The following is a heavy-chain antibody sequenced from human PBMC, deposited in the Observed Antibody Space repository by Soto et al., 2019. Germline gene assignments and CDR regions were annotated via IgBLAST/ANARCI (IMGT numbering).Heavy chain of an antibody. CDR1: GGSISSYY. J-gene: IGHJ4*02. D-gene: IGHD3-16*02. CDR2: IYYSGST. Sequence: TLSLTCTVSGGSISSYYWSWIRQPPGXGLEWIGYIYYSGSTNYNPSLKSRVTISVDTSKNQFSLKLSSVTAADTAVYYCARVYYDYVWGSYRYTGFFDYWGQGSLVTVSS. CDR3: ARVYYDYVWGSYRYTGFFDY. V-gene: IGHV4-59*01.